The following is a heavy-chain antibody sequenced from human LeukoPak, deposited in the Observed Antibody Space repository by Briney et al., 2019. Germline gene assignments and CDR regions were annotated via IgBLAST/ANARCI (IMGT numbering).Heavy chain of an antibody. CDR3: AKVNYYESSGYYDY. Sequence: GGSLRLSCAASGFTFSSYGMHRVRQAPGKGLEWVAVVSTDGGSKYYADSVKGRFTISRDNSKNTLYLQMNSLRAEDTAVYHCAKVNYYESSGYYDYWGQGTLVTVSS. D-gene: IGHD3-22*01. J-gene: IGHJ4*02. CDR1: GFTFSSYG. V-gene: IGHV3-30*18. CDR2: VSTDGGSK.